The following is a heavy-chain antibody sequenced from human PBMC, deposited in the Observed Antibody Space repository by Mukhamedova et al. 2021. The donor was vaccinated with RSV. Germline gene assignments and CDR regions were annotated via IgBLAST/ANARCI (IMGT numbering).Heavy chain of an antibody. CDR3: ARDEFINWYGNYFDY. D-gene: IGHD1-1*01. CDR2: ISSSSNYI. Sequence: GKGLEWVSSISSSSNYIYYADSVKGRFTISRDNAKNSVSLQMNSLGAEDTAVYYCARDEFINWYGNYFDYWGQGTLVIVSS. V-gene: IGHV3-21*01. J-gene: IGHJ4*02.